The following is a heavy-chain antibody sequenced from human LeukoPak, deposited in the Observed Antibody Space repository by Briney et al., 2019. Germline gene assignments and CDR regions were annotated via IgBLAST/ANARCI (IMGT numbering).Heavy chain of an antibody. CDR1: GFTLKEYG. CDR2: INDNGANT. V-gene: IGHV3-23*01. D-gene: IGHD6-19*01. J-gene: IGHJ4*02. Sequence: PGGSLRLSCAASGFTLKEYGMSWVRQAPGKGLEWVSTINDNGANTHYADSVKGRFTISRGSSKNTLFLQMSSLRADDTARYYCTKGDGGWYPIDSWGQGTLIIVSS. CDR3: TKGDGGWYPIDS.